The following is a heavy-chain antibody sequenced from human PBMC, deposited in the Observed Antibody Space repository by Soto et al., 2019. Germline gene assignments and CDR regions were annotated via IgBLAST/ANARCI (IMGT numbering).Heavy chain of an antibody. CDR1: GGTFGTSA. D-gene: IGHD5-12*01. J-gene: IGHJ6*02. CDR3: ARDKDRLQLGGNYYYILDV. CDR2: FIPIFPTP. V-gene: IGHV1-69*05. Sequence: QVQLEQSGAEVKKPGSSVKVSCKASGGTFGTSAISWVRQAPGQGLEWMGGFIPIFPTPDYAHKFQGRLTXTXDXXTSTAYMELSGLKSDDTAVYYCARDKDRLQLGGNYYYILDVWGQGTTVTVSS.